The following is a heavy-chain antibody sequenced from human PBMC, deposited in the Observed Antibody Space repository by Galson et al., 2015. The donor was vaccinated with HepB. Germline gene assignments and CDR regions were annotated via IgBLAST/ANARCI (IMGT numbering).Heavy chain of an antibody. V-gene: IGHV4-61*02. Sequence: TLSLTCTVSGGSITSGSYYWSWIRQPAGKGLEWIGRVYTSGSSHHNPSLKSRVSMSVDTSKNQFSLNLTSLTAADTAVYYCARGIVVLPAVADDAFDIWGQGTMVTVSS. J-gene: IGHJ3*02. CDR3: ARGIVVLPAVADDAFDI. CDR2: VYTSGSS. D-gene: IGHD2-2*01. CDR1: GGSITSGSYY.